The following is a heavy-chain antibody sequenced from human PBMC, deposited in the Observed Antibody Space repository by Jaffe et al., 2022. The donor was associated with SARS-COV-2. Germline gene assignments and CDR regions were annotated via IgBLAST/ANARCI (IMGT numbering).Heavy chain of an antibody. J-gene: IGHJ3*02. D-gene: IGHD6-13*01. CDR2: IWYDGNTE. Sequence: QLQLVDSGGGVVQPGRSLRLSCAASGFTFSGHVLHWVRQAPGKGLEWVSLIWYDGNTERYADSVKGRFAISRDSSTNTVFLQMNSLRVEDTAVYYCARDKGSSSWHAFDIWGQGTMVTVSS. CDR3: ARDKGSSSWHAFDI. V-gene: IGHV3-33*01. CDR1: GFTFSGHV.